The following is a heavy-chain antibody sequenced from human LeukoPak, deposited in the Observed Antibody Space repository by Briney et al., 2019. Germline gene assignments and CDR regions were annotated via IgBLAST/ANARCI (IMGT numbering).Heavy chain of an antibody. CDR3: ARDVASSGYYWD. J-gene: IGHJ4*02. CDR1: GYTFTSYY. D-gene: IGHD3-22*01. CDR2: INPSGGSA. Sequence: ASVKVSCKASGYTFTSYYMHWVRQAPGQGLEWMGIINPSGGSASYAQKFQGRVTMTRDTSTSTVYMEVSSLRSEDTAVYYCARDVASSGYYWDWGQGTLITVSS. V-gene: IGHV1-46*01.